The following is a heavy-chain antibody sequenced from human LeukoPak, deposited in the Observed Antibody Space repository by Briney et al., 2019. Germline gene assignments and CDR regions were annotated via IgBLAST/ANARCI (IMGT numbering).Heavy chain of an antibody. D-gene: IGHD1-7*01. CDR3: ATASTKLELRGFDP. V-gene: IGHV1-24*01. CDR1: AYTLTELS. Sequence: ASVKVSCKVSAYTLTELSMHWVRQAPGKGLEWMGGFDPEDGETIYAQKFQGRVTMTEDTSTDTAYMELSSLRSEDTAVYYCATASTKLELRGFDPWGQGTLVTVSS. J-gene: IGHJ5*02. CDR2: FDPEDGET.